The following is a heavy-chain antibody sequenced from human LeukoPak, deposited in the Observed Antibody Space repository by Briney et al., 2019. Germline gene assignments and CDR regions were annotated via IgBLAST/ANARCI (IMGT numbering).Heavy chain of an antibody. CDR3: AKAYSSSWYEFDY. D-gene: IGHD6-13*01. CDR1: GFTFSSYA. J-gene: IGHJ4*02. V-gene: IGHV3-23*01. Sequence: GGSLRLSCAASGFTFSSYAMSWVRQAPGKGLEWVSAISGSGGSTYYADSVKGRFTISRDNSKNTLYLQMNSPRAEDTAVYYCAKAYSSSWYEFDYWGQGTLVTVSS. CDR2: ISGSGGST.